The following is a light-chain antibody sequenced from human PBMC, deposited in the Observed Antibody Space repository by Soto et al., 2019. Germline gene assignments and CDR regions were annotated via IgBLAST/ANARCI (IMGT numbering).Light chain of an antibody. CDR1: SSDVGTFNL. J-gene: IGLJ2*01. CDR3: CSYAGGGSSVV. Sequence: QSALTQPASASGSPGQSITISCTGTSSDVGTFNLVSWYQQHPGRAPQLIIFETNKRPSGVSSRFSGSKSGNTASLTISGLQADDEADYYCCSYAGGGSSVVLGGGTQLTVL. V-gene: IGLV2-23*01. CDR2: ETN.